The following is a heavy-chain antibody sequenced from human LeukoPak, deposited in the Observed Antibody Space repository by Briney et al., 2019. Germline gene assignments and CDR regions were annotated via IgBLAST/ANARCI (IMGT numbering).Heavy chain of an antibody. J-gene: IGHJ5*01. D-gene: IGHD4-23*01. CDR2: IRCSGNTGGGT. V-gene: IGHV4-59*01. CDR3: VREGPNSGWFDY. CDR1: GGSFTPYF. Sequence: PSETLSLTSSVSGGSFTPYFWSWVRQPPGKRLEWIGFIRCSGNTGGGTQNNPSLPSRVAIYLDASKNQLSLTLNSVTTADTAVYYCVREGPNSGWFDYWGQGTLVTVSS.